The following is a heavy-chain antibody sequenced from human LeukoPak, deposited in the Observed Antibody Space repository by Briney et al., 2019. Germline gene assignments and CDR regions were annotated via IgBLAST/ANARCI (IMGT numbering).Heavy chain of an antibody. Sequence: PGGSLRLSCAASGFTFSSYAMHWVRQAPGKGLEWVAVISYDGSNKYYADSVKGRFTISRDNSKNTLYLQMNSLRAEDTAVYYCARGGTRRGGPYYFDYWGQGTLVTVSS. CDR2: ISYDGSNK. CDR1: GFTFSSYA. J-gene: IGHJ4*02. V-gene: IGHV3-30-3*01. D-gene: IGHD3-10*01. CDR3: ARGGTRRGGPYYFDY.